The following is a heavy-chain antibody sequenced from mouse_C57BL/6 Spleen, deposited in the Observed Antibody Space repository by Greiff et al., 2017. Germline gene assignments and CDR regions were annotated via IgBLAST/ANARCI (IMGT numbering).Heavy chain of an antibody. J-gene: IGHJ2*01. D-gene: IGHD1-1*01. CDR3: ARNYGSSYGYFDY. CDR1: GYTFTSYG. Sequence: VQLQQSGAELARPGASVKLSCKASGYTFTSYGISWVKQRTGQGLEWIGEIYPRSGNTYYNEKVKGKATLTADKSSSTAYMELRSLTSEDSAVYFCARNYGSSYGYFDYWGQGTTLTVSS. CDR2: IYPRSGNT. V-gene: IGHV1-81*01.